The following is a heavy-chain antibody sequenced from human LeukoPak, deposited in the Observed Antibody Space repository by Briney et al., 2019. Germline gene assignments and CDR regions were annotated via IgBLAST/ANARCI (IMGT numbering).Heavy chain of an antibody. D-gene: IGHD6-13*01. CDR2: IYYSGST. CDR1: GGSISSGGYY. J-gene: IGHJ4*02. Sequence: SETLSLTCTVSGGSISSGGYYWSWIRQHPGKGLEWIGYIYYSGSTYYNPSLKSRVTISVDTSKNQFSLKLSSVTAADTAVYYCARQDSSSWYYFDYWGRGTLVTVSS. CDR3: ARQDSSSWYYFDY. V-gene: IGHV4-31*03.